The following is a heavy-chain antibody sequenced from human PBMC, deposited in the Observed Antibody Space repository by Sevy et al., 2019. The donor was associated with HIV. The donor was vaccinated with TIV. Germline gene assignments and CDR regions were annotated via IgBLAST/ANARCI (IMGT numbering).Heavy chain of an antibody. V-gene: IGHV3-33*01. Sequence: GGSLRLSCAASGFTFSSYGMHWVRQAPGKGLEWVAGIWYDGSNKYYADSVKGRFTISRDNSKNTLYLKMNSLRAEDRAVYYYARGDDYVWASYHSSKDASDIWGQGTMVTVSS. J-gene: IGHJ3*02. CDR2: IWYDGSNK. CDR1: GFTFSSYG. D-gene: IGHD3-16*02. CDR3: ARGDDYVWASYHSSKDASDI.